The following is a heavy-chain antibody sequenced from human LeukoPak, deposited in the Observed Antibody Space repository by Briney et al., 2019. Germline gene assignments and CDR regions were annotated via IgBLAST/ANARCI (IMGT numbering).Heavy chain of an antibody. J-gene: IGHJ4*02. CDR1: GFTFSSYG. CDR3: AITGDSSGYSFDY. Sequence: GRSLRLSCAASGFTFSSYGMHWVHQAPGKGLEWVAVISYDGSNKYYADSVKGRFTISRDNSKNTLYLQMNSLRAEDTAVYYCAITGDSSGYSFDYWGQGTLVTVSS. CDR2: ISYDGSNK. V-gene: IGHV3-30*03. D-gene: IGHD3-22*01.